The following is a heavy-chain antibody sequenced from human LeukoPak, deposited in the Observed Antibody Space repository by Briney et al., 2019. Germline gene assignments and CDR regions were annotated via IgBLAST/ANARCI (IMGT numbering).Heavy chain of an antibody. J-gene: IGHJ5*02. CDR3: ARHRGMTTVTVGWFDP. V-gene: IGHV4-38-2*01. CDR2: IYHSGST. D-gene: IGHD4-11*01. CDR1: GYSISSGYY. Sequence: SETLSLTCAVSGYSISSGYYWGWIRQPPGKGLEWIGSIYHSGSTYYNPSLKSRVTISVDTSKNQFSLKLSSVTAADTAVYYCARHRGMTTVTVGWFDPWGQGTPVTVSS.